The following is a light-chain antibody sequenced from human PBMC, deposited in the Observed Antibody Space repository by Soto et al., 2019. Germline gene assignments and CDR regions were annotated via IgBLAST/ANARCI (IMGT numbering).Light chain of an antibody. CDR2: EVS. CDR3: SSYTSSSTV. CDR1: SSDVGGYNY. V-gene: IGLV2-14*01. J-gene: IGLJ3*02. Sequence: QSALTQPDSVSGSPGQSITLSCTGTSSDVGGYNYVSWYQQHPGKPPKLMIYEVSNRPSGVSNRFSGSKSGNTASLTISGLQAEDEADYYCSSYTSSSTVFGGGTKLTVL.